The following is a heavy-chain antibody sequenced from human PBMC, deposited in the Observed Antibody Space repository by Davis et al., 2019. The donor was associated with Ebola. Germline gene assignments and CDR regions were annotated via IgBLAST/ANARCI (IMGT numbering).Heavy chain of an antibody. J-gene: IGHJ4*02. CDR3: ARAVAGTRNGLDY. Sequence: GESLKISCAASGFTFNYYAMSWVRQAPGKGLEWVSLIGGGGDDTYYPDSVKGRFTISRDNSKNMLFLQMNSLRAEDTAVYYCARAVAGTRNGLDYWGQGTLVTVSS. D-gene: IGHD6-19*01. CDR2: IGGGGDDT. CDR1: GFTFNYYA. V-gene: IGHV3-23*01.